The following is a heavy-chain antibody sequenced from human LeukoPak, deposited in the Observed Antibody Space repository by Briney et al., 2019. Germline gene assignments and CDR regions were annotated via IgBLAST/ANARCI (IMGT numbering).Heavy chain of an antibody. Sequence: PGGSLRLSCAASGFTFSSYAMHWVRQAPGKGLEWVSAISGSGGSTYYADSVKGRFTISRDNSKNTLYLQMNSLRAEDTAVYYCANSRRVVPAAYFDYWGQGTLVTVSS. CDR1: GFTFSSYA. J-gene: IGHJ4*02. V-gene: IGHV3-23*01. CDR3: ANSRRVVPAAYFDY. CDR2: ISGSGGST. D-gene: IGHD2-2*01.